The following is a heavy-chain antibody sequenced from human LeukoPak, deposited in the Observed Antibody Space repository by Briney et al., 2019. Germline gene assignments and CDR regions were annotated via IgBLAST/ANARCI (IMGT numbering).Heavy chain of an antibody. V-gene: IGHV1-46*01. CDR1: GYTFTNYY. Sequence: GASVTVSCRASGYTFTNYYIHWVRQAPGQGLEWLGIINPGGGSASYAQKFRVRVTMTSDTSTSTVYMELSSLRSEDTAIYYCAREGPSTYHFDFWGQGTLVTVSS. CDR3: AREGPSTYHFDF. J-gene: IGHJ4*02. CDR2: INPGGGSA.